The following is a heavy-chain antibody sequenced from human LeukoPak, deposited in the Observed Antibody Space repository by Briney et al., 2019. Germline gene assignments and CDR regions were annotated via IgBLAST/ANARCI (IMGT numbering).Heavy chain of an antibody. CDR3: AKDGYNYSDY. CDR1: GFTFSNYG. D-gene: IGHD5-24*01. V-gene: IGHV3-30*02. CDR2: IRYDGSNK. Sequence: PGPSLRLSCAASGFTFSNYGMHWVRQPPGKGMEWVAFIRYDGSNKDYADSVKGRFTISRDNSKNTLYLQMNSLRAEDTAVYYCAKDGYNYSDYWGQGTLVT. J-gene: IGHJ4*02.